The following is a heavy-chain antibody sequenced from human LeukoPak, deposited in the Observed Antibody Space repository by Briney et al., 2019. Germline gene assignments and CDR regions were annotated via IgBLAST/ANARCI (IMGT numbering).Heavy chain of an antibody. D-gene: IGHD6-19*01. CDR3: AREGAVAVFDY. CDR1: GFTFSSYW. J-gene: IGHJ4*02. V-gene: IGHV3-7*05. Sequence: GGSLRLSCAASGFTFSSYWMSWVRQAPGKGLEWVANIKQDGSEKYYVDTVKGRFTISRDNAKNSLYLQMNSLRAEDTAVYYCAREGAVAVFDYWGQGTLVTVSS. CDR2: IKQDGSEK.